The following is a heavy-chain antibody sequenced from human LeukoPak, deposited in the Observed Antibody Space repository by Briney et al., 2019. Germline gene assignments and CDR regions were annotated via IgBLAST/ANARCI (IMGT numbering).Heavy chain of an antibody. CDR2: ISGSGGST. V-gene: IGHV3-23*01. D-gene: IGHD5-12*01. CDR3: AKSGYVGYYYYYGMDV. J-gene: IGHJ6*02. CDR1: GFTFSSYA. Sequence: GGSLRLSCAASGFTFSSYAMSWVRQAPGKGLEWVSAISGSGGSTYYADSVKGRFTISRDNSKNTLYLQMNSLRAEGTAVYYCAKSGYVGYYYYYGMDVWGQGTTVTVSS.